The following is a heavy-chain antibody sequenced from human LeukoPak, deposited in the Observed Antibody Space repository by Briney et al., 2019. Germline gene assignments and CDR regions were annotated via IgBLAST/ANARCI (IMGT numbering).Heavy chain of an antibody. CDR1: GGSISSYY. Sequence: PSETLSLTCTVSGGSISSYYWSWIRQPPGKGLEWIGYIYYSGSTNYNPSLKSRVTISVDTSKNHFSLKLSSVTAADTAVYYCARSYSSSWYLSYWGQGTLVTVSS. D-gene: IGHD6-13*01. V-gene: IGHV4-59*01. CDR2: IYYSGST. CDR3: ARSYSSSWYLSY. J-gene: IGHJ4*02.